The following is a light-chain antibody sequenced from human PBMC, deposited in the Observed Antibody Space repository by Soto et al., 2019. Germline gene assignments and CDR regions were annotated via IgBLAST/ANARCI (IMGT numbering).Light chain of an antibody. Sequence: EVVMTQSPATLSVSPGEGATLSCRASQGIGDTLAWYQHKPGQTPRLLIYDASNRATGIPARFSGSGSGTDFTLTISSLEPDDFAVYYCQQRADWPITFGQGTRLEI. J-gene: IGKJ5*01. V-gene: IGKV3D-11*01. CDR1: QGIGDT. CDR3: QQRADWPIT. CDR2: DAS.